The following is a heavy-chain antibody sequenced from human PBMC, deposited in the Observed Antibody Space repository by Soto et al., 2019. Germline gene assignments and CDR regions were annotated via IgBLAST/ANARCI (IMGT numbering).Heavy chain of an antibody. CDR2: INPNSGGT. J-gene: IGHJ3*02. Sequence: ASVKVSCKASGYTFTGYYMHWVRQAPGQGLEWMGWINPNSGGTNYAQKFQGWVTMTRDTSISTAYMGLSRLRSDDTAVYYCARDSGGYCSSTICPGDAFDIWGQGTMVTVSS. V-gene: IGHV1-2*04. CDR3: ARDSGGYCSSTICPGDAFDI. CDR1: GYTFTGYY. D-gene: IGHD2-2*03.